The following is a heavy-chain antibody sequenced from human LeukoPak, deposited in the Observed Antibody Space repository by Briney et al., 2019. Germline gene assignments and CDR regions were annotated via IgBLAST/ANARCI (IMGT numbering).Heavy chain of an antibody. CDR3: ATDSAGRVTMVRGPLDY. D-gene: IGHD3-10*01. Sequence: GTSLRLSCAASGFTFSSYGMHWVRQAPGKGLEWVAVISYDGSNKYYVDSVKGRFTISRDNSKNTLYLQMNSLRPEDTAVYYCATDSAGRVTMVRGPLDYWGQGTLVTVSS. CDR2: ISYDGSNK. J-gene: IGHJ4*02. V-gene: IGHV3-30*03. CDR1: GFTFSSYG.